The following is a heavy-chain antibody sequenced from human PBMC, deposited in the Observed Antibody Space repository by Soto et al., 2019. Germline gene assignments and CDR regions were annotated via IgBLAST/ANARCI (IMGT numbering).Heavy chain of an antibody. CDR1: GFTFSSYA. J-gene: IGHJ3*02. D-gene: IGHD3-9*01. Sequence: PGGSLRLSCAASGFTFSSYAMSWVRQAPGKGLEWVSAISGSGGSTYYADSVKGRFTISRDNSKNTLYLQMNSLRAEDTAVYYCAKHGGFLRYFDWSPTGDAFDIWGQGTMVTVSS. V-gene: IGHV3-23*01. CDR2: ISGSGGST. CDR3: AKHGGFLRYFDWSPTGDAFDI.